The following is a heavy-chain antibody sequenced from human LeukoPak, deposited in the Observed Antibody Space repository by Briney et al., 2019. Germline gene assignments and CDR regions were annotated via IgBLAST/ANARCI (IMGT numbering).Heavy chain of an antibody. CDR2: ITSDGSTT. CDR1: GFTFSSYG. CDR3: ARTVAGTYQFDY. V-gene: IGHV3-74*01. D-gene: IGHD6-19*01. Sequence: GGSLRLSCAASGFTFSSYGMSWVRQAPGKGLVWVSRITSDGSTTSYADSVKGRFTISRDNAKNTLYLQMNSLRVEDTAVYYCARTVAGTYQFDYWGQGTLVTVSS. J-gene: IGHJ4*02.